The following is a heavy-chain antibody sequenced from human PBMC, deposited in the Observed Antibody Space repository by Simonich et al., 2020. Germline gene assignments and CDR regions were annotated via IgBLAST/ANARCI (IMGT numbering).Heavy chain of an antibody. J-gene: IGHJ5*02. CDR2: ISNDGSNK. CDR3: ARDRNWGWFDP. D-gene: IGHD7-27*01. CDR1: GFTFSSYA. Sequence: QVQLVESGGGVVQPGRSLRLSCAASGFTFSSYAMHWVRQAPGKGLDWVEVISNDGSNKYYADSVKGRFTISRDNSKNTLYLQMNSLRAEDTAVYYCARDRNWGWFDPWGQGTLVTVSS. V-gene: IGHV3-30*07.